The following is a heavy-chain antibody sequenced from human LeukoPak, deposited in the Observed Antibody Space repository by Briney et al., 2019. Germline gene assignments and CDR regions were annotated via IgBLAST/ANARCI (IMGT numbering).Heavy chain of an antibody. Sequence: ASVKVSCKASGYTFTRYGISWERQAPGQGLEWMGWISAYNGNTNYAQKLQGRVTMTTDTSTSTAYMELRSLRSDDTAVYYCARVVPAARSSGPPDYWGQGTLVTVSS. CDR2: ISAYNGNT. CDR1: GYTFTRYG. J-gene: IGHJ4*02. CDR3: ARVVPAARSSGPPDY. D-gene: IGHD2-2*01. V-gene: IGHV1-18*04.